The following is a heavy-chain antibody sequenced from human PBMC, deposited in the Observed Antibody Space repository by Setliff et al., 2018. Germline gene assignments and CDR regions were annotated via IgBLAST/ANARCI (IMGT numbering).Heavy chain of an antibody. D-gene: IGHD2-2*01. CDR3: ARGPAKSAGQWGSHFFDY. V-gene: IGHV3-7*01. Sequence: GGSLRLSCTASGFTFGDYAMSWVRQAPGEGLEWVVNIKPDGSGKYYVDSVEGRFTVSGDNAKNSLYLQMNSLRGEDTAVYYCARGPAKSAGQWGSHFFDYWGQGTLVTVSS. CDR1: GFTFGDYA. CDR2: IKPDGSGK. J-gene: IGHJ4*02.